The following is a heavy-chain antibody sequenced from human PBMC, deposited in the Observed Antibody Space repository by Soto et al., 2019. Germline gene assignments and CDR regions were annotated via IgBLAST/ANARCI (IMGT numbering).Heavy chain of an antibody. Sequence: QVQLRESGPGLVKPSQTLSLTCTVSGGSIRSGGHYWSWIRQHPGKGLEWIGYIYYNPSLKSRVTISGDTSKNQLSLKLSSVTAADTAVYYCARVGYYDGSGYNAFDIWGQGTMVTVSS. CDR2: I. D-gene: IGHD3-22*01. V-gene: IGHV4-31*03. CDR3: ARVGYYDGSGYNAFDI. J-gene: IGHJ3*02. CDR1: GGSIRSGGHY.